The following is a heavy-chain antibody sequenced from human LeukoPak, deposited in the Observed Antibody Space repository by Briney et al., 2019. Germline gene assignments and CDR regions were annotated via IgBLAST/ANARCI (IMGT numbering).Heavy chain of an antibody. J-gene: IGHJ4*02. CDR2: INPNSGGT. D-gene: IGHD1-26*01. V-gene: IGHV1-2*02. CDR1: GYTLTGYY. Sequence: ASVKVSCKASGYTLTGYYMHWVRQAPGQGLEWMGWINPNSGGTNYAQKLQGRVTMTTDTSTSTAYMELRSLRSDDTAVYYCARGGQWEVYYFDYWGQGTLVTVSS. CDR3: ARGGQWEVYYFDY.